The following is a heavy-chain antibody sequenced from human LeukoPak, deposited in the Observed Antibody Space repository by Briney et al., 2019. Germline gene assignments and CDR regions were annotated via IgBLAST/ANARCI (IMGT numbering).Heavy chain of an antibody. J-gene: IGHJ3*02. D-gene: IGHD3-22*01. Sequence: SETLSLTCTVSGGSISSGDYYWSWIRQPPGTGLEWIGYIYYSGSTYYNPSLTSRVTISVDTSKNRFSLKLSSVTVADTAVYYCATHSSGYDSGNDAFDIWGQGTMVTVSS. CDR1: GGSISSGDYY. CDR2: IYYSGST. V-gene: IGHV4-30-4*08. CDR3: ATHSSGYDSGNDAFDI.